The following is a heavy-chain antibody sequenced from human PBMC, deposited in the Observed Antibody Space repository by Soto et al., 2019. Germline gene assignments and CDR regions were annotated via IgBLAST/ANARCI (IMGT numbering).Heavy chain of an antibody. Sequence: QLQLQESGPGLVKPSETLSLTCTVSGGSISSSSYYWGWIRQPPGKGLEWIGSIYYSGSTYYNPSLKSRVTISVDTSKNQFSLKLSSVTAADTAVYYCARLVLGWWELSDAFDIWGQGTMVTVSS. CDR3: ARLVLGWWELSDAFDI. V-gene: IGHV4-39*01. CDR2: IYYSGST. J-gene: IGHJ3*02. D-gene: IGHD1-26*01. CDR1: GGSISSSSYY.